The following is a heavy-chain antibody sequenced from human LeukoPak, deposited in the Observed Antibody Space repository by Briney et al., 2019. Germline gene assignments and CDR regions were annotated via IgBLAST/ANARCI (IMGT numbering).Heavy chain of an antibody. V-gene: IGHV3-30*04. CDR2: ISYDGSNK. J-gene: IGHJ4*02. Sequence: PGRSLRLSCAASGFTFSSYAMHWVRQAPGKGLEWVAVISYDGSNKYYADSVKGRFTISRDNSKNTLYLQMNSLRAEDTAVYYCARGPFDCWGQGTLVTVSS. CDR3: ARGPFDC. CDR1: GFTFSSYA.